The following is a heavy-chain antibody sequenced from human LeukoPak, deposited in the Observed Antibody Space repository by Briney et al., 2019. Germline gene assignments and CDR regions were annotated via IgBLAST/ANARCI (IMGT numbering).Heavy chain of an antibody. D-gene: IGHD3-10*01. CDR1: GFTFSNYW. Sequence: GGTLRLSCAASGFTFSNYWMHWVRQDPGKGLVWVSFINPDGSTTNYADSVKGRFTISRDNAKNALYLQMNSLRAEDTAVYYCAKDLHYGSADYWGQGTLVTVSS. J-gene: IGHJ4*02. CDR2: INPDGSTT. V-gene: IGHV3-74*01. CDR3: AKDLHYGSADY.